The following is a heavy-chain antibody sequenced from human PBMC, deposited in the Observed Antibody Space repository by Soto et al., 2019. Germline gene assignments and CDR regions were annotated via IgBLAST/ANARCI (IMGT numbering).Heavy chain of an antibody. CDR1: GFTFTRYS. V-gene: IGHV3-21*01. J-gene: IGHJ4*02. Sequence: GGSLRLSCAASGFTFTRYSMNWVRQAPGKGLEWVSSISSTTNYIYYADSMKGRFTVSRDNAKNSVYLEMNSLSAEDTAVYYCARESEDLTSIFDYWGQGTLDTVSS. CDR2: ISSTTNYI. CDR3: ARESEDLTSIFDY.